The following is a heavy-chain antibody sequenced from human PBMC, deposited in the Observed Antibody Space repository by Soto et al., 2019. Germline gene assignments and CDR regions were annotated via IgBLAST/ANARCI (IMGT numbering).Heavy chain of an antibody. D-gene: IGHD6-19*01. J-gene: IGHJ3*02. V-gene: IGHV4-61*01. CDR3: AGAVAGYDDAFDI. CDR1: GGSVSSGSYY. CDR2: IYYSGST. Sequence: SETLSLTCTVSGGSVSSGSYYWSWIRQPPGKGLEWIGYIYYSGSTNYNPSLKSRVTISVDTSKNQFSLKLSSVTAADTAVYYCAGAVAGYDDAFDIWGQGIMVTVS.